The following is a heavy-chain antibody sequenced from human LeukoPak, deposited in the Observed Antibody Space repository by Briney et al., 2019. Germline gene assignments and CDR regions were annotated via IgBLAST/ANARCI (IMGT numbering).Heavy chain of an antibody. CDR3: ARGGYCSSTSCFHQNIQYNWFDP. Sequence: SETLSLTCTVSGGSINTPNYYWGWIRQTPGKGLEWIGNIFYSGGTYYSPSLTSRVTISLDTSRNQFSLKLSSVTAADTAVYYCARGGYCSSTSCFHQNIQYNWFDPWGQGTLVTVSS. CDR1: GGSINTPNYY. CDR2: IFYSGGT. J-gene: IGHJ5*02. V-gene: IGHV4-39*07. D-gene: IGHD2-2*01.